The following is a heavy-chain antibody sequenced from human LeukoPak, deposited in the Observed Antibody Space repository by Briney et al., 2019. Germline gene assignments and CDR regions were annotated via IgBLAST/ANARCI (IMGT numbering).Heavy chain of an antibody. J-gene: IGHJ4*02. D-gene: IGHD4-11*01. CDR1: GGSFSGYY. CDR2: INHSGST. CDR3: ASLPSNTVTHDY. Sequence: SETLSLTCAVYGGSFSGYYWSWIRQPPGKGLEWIGEINHSGSTNYNPSLKSRVTISVDTSKNQFSLKLSPVTAADTAVYYCASLPSNTVTHDYWGQGTLVTVSS. V-gene: IGHV4-34*01.